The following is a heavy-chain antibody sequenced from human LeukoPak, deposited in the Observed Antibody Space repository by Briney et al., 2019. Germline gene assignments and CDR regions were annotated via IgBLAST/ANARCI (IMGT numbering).Heavy chain of an antibody. CDR2: IRSKGTGGTT. Sequence: PGGSLRLSCSASGFTFGDYALSWFRQAPGKGLEWIGFIRSKGTGGTTEYAASVEGRFTISRDDSKSSAYLQMNSLKTEDTAVYYCTRRGAGTGYYYYMDVWGKGTTVTVSS. CDR3: TRRGAGTGYYYYMDV. CDR1: GFTFGDYA. V-gene: IGHV3-49*03. J-gene: IGHJ6*03. D-gene: IGHD1-1*01.